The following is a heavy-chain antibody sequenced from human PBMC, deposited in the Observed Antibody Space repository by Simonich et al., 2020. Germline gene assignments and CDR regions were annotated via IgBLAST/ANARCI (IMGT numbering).Heavy chain of an antibody. CDR3: ARGKGWKNAFDI. CDR2: INHSGST. V-gene: IGHV4-34*01. CDR1: GGSFSGYY. J-gene: IGHJ3*02. Sequence: QVQLQQWGAGLLKPSETLSLTCAVYGGSFSGYYWSWIRQPPGKGLEWIGEINHSGSTNYNPSRKSRVTISVDTSKNQFSLKLSSVTAAVTAVYYCARGKGWKNAFDIWGQGTMVTVSS. D-gene: IGHD1-1*01.